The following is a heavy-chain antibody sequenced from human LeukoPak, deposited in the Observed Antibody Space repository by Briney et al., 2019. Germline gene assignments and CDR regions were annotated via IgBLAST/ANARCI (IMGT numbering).Heavy chain of an antibody. CDR1: GFTFSIYS. D-gene: IGHD1-26*01. CDR3: ARRIMGAIGFLDS. Sequence: GGSLRLSCAASGFTFSIYSMTWVRQAPGKGLEWVSSISDSGSAYYADSVKGRFTFSRDNSKNTLFLQMNSLRAEDTAIYYCARRIMGAIGFLDSWGQGTLVTVSS. V-gene: IGHV3-23*01. J-gene: IGHJ4*02. CDR2: ISDSGSA.